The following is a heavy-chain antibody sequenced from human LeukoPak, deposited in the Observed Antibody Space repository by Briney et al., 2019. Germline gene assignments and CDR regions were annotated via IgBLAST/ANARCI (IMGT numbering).Heavy chain of an antibody. CDR1: GGSISSYY. D-gene: IGHD6-13*01. J-gene: IGHJ4*02. V-gene: IGHV4-59*01. CDR2: IYYSGST. CDR3: ARDSGIAAAGFDY. Sequence: PSETLSLTCTVSGGSISSYYWSWIRQPPGKGLEWIGYIYYSGSTNYNPSLKSRVTISVDTSKNQISLKLNFVTAADTAVYYCARDSGIAAAGFDYWGQGTLVTVSS.